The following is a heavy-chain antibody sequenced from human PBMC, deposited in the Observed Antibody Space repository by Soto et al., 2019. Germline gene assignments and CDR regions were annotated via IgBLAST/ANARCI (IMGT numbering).Heavy chain of an antibody. CDR2: IYYSGST. CDR1: GGSISGCGYY. J-gene: IGHJ5*02. CDR3: AGVSGVISDAGWFDP. Sequence: QVQLQESGPGLVKPSQTLSHTCTVSGGSISGCGYYWSWIRQHPGQGLEWIGYIYYSGSTYYNPSLKRGVTISVYTSKNEFSLNLSSLTAADTPGYCCAGVSGVISDAGWFDPLGQGTLVTVSS. V-gene: IGHV4-31*03. D-gene: IGHD2-21*01.